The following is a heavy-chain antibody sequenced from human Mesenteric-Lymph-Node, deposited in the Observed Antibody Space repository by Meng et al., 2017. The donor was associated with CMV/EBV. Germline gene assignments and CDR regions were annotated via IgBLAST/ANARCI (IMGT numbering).Heavy chain of an antibody. V-gene: IGHV4-59*01. D-gene: IGHD1-26*01. CDR2: IYYSGST. J-gene: IGHJ3*02. CDR1: GGSISSYY. Sequence: SETLSLTCTVSGGSISSYYWSWIRQPPGKGLEWIGYIYYSGSTIYNPSLKSRVTISVDTSKNQFSLKLSSVTAADTAVYYCARVASGSYQGAFDIWGQGTMVTVSS. CDR3: ARVASGSYQGAFDI.